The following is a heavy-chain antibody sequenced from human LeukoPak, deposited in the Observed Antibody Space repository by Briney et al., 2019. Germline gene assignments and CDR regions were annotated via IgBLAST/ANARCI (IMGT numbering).Heavy chain of an antibody. CDR2: IKSKTDGGTT. Sequence: GGSLRLSCAASEFTFSNAWMSWVRQAPGKGLEWVGRIKSKTDGGTTDYAAPVKGRFTVSRDDSKNTLYLQMNSLKTEDTAVYYCTTVGHYDFWSGSDYYYMDVWGKGTTVTVSS. D-gene: IGHD3-3*01. CDR1: EFTFSNAW. V-gene: IGHV3-15*01. J-gene: IGHJ6*03. CDR3: TTVGHYDFWSGSDYYYMDV.